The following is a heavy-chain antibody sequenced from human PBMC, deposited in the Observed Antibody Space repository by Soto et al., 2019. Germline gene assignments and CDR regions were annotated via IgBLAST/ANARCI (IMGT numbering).Heavy chain of an antibody. CDR3: TSQYCGGDCSRVDP. CDR1: GFTLSGSR. V-gene: IGHV3-73*01. CDR2: IRSKADSYAT. Sequence: GGSLRLSCAASGFTLSGSRIHWVRQASGKGLEWVGRIRSKADSYATAYAASVKGRFTIPRDDSKNTAYLQMNSLKTEDTAVYYCTSQYCGGDCSRVDPWGQGTLVTVSS. J-gene: IGHJ5*02. D-gene: IGHD2-21*02.